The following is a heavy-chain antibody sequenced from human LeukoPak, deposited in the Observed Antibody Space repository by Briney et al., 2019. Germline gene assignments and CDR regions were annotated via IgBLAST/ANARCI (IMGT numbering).Heavy chain of an antibody. Sequence: GGSLRLSCAASGFTFSAYAMHWVRQAPGKGLEGVAVISYDGSDKYYADSVRGRFTISRDNSNSTLYLQMNTLRAEDTAVYYCASPNYGSHWGYFDYWGQGTLVTVSS. J-gene: IGHJ4*02. CDR1: GFTFSAYA. V-gene: IGHV3-30*04. D-gene: IGHD4-17*01. CDR2: ISYDGSDK. CDR3: ASPNYGSHWGYFDY.